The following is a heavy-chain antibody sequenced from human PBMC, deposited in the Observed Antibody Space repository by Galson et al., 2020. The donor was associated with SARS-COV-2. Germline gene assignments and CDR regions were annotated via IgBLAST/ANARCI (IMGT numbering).Heavy chain of an antibody. Sequence: GGSLRLSCAASGFTFSSYAMHWVRQAPGKGLEWVAVISYDGSNKYYADSVKGRFTISRDNSKNTLYLQMNSLRAEDTAVYYCARDRSEWDSVYGMDVWGQGTTVTVSS. CDR2: ISYDGSNK. J-gene: IGHJ6*02. CDR3: ARDRSEWDSVYGMDV. V-gene: IGHV3-30*04. CDR1: GFTFSSYA. D-gene: IGHD1-26*01.